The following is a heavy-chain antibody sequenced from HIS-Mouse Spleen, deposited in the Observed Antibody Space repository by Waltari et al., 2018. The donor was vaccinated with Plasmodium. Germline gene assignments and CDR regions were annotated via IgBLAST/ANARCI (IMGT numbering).Heavy chain of an antibody. J-gene: IGHJ4*02. CDR2: IYYSGST. CDR3: ARVGRGYSGYDSVVVGY. CDR1: GGSIRSSSYY. V-gene: IGHV4-39*07. D-gene: IGHD5-12*01. Sequence: QLQLQESGPGLVKPSETLSPTCTVSGGSIRSSSYYWGWIRQPPGKGLEWIGSIYYSGSTYYNPSLKSRVTISVDTSKNQFSLKLSSVTAADTAVYYCARVGRGYSGYDSVVVGYWGQGTLVTVSS.